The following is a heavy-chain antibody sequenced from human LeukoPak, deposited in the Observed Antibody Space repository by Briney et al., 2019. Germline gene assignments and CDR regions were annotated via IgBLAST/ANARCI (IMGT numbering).Heavy chain of an antibody. CDR1: GYTFTSYG. V-gene: IGHV1-18*04. Sequence: GASVKVSCKASGYTFTSYGISWVRQAPGQGLEWMGWISAYNGNTNYAQKLQGRVTMTTDTSTSTAYMELRSLRSDDTAVYYCARYPPFYDISTGYLVPSGMDVWGKGTTVTVSS. D-gene: IGHD3-9*01. J-gene: IGHJ6*04. CDR2: ISAYNGNT. CDR3: ARYPPFYDISTGYLVPSGMDV.